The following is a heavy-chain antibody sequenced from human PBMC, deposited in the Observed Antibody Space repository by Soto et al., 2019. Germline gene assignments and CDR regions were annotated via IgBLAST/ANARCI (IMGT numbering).Heavy chain of an antibody. J-gene: IGHJ6*02. V-gene: IGHV4-39*01. CDR3: ARHNGVPAPRKQYYYGMDV. CDR2: IYYSGST. D-gene: IGHD2-2*01. CDR1: GGSISSSSYY. Sequence: QLQLQESGPGLVKPSETLSLTCTVSGGSISSSSYYWGWIRQPPGKGLEWIGSIYYSGSTYYNPSLKSRVTISVDTSKNQFSLKLSSVTAADTAVYYCARHNGVPAPRKQYYYGMDVWGQGTTVTVSS.